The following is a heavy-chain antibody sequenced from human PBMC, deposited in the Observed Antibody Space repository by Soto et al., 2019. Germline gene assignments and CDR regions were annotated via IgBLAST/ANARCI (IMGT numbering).Heavy chain of an antibody. J-gene: IGHJ2*01. CDR2: IIPMLAAP. Sequence: QGQLVQSGAEVKKPGSSVKVSCKASGGSFRTYAINWVRQAPGQGLEWMGGIIPMLAAPTYAQKFQGRPTITADEPTTTVYMELSSLTSEDTAVYYCARVGPPSPSVIWFFDLWGRGTLVTVSS. V-gene: IGHV1-69*01. D-gene: IGHD2-21*01. CDR3: ARVGPPSPSVIWFFDL. CDR1: GGSFRTYA.